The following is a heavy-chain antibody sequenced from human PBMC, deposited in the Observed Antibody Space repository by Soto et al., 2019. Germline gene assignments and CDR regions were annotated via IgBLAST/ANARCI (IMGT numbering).Heavy chain of an antibody. CDR3: ARSQGGSSSLDIYYYYYYGMDV. D-gene: IGHD2-15*01. CDR1: GGTFSSYA. CDR2: IIPIFGTA. Sequence: QVQLVQSGAGVKKPGSSVKVSCKAPGGTFSSYAISWVRQAPGQGLEWMGGIIPIFGTAKYAQKFQGRVTITADESTSTGYRELSSLRSEDTAVYYCARSQGGSSSLDIYYYYYYGMDVWGQGTTVTVFS. V-gene: IGHV1-69*01. J-gene: IGHJ6*02.